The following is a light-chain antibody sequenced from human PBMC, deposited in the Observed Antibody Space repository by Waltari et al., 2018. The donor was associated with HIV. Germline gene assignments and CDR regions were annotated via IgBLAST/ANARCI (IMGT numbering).Light chain of an antibody. V-gene: IGLV2-14*03. J-gene: IGLJ3*02. CDR1: RDDIINFDL. Sequence: QSVLIQPASVSGSPGQSLTISCTGRRDDIINFDLMSWYRQSPGKAPQLILHGMPSQPSRVSSRFSASRSANTASLTISELQPEDEADYYCGSYTKTKTPVFGGGT. CDR2: GMP. CDR3: GSYTKTKTPV.